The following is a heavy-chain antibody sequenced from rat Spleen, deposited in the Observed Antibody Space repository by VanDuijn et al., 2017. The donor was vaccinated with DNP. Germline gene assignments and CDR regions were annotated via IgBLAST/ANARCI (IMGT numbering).Heavy chain of an antibody. CDR1: GFTFSDYN. CDR2: IIYDGTRT. D-gene: IGHD3-1*01. J-gene: IGHJ2*01. Sequence: EVHLVESGGGLVQPGGSLKLSCLPSGFTFSDYNMAWVRQAPKKGLEWVATIIYDGTRTYYRDSVKGRFTISRDNAKSTLYLQMDSLRSEDTATYYCATRAPYWGQGVMVTVSS. CDR3: ATRAPY. V-gene: IGHV5S10*01.